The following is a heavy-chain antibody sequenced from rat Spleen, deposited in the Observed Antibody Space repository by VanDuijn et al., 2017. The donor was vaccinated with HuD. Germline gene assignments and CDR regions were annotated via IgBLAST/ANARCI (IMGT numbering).Heavy chain of an antibody. CDR1: AYSITNNY. CDR3: VRRRGQVYNNYFDY. J-gene: IGHJ2*01. CDR2: ITYSGST. V-gene: IGHV3-1*01. Sequence: VQLQESGPGLVKPSQSLSLTCSVAAYSITNNYWDWIRKFPGNKMEWIGHITYSGSTSYNPSLKSRISITRDTSKNQFFLQLNSVITEDTATYYCVRRRGQVYNNYFDYWGQGVMVTVSS. D-gene: IGHD1-10*01.